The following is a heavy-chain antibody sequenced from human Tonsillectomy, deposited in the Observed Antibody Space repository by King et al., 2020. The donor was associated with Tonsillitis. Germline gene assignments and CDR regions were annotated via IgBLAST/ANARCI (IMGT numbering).Heavy chain of an antibody. Sequence: VQLVESGAEVKKPGASVKVSCRASGYTFTSYGISWVRQAPGQGLEWMAWISPYNGYTNYAQKHQGRVTMTTDTSTNTAYMEVRSLRYDDTAVYYCARDIGAADGTSPGYWGQGTLVAVSS. V-gene: IGHV1-18*01. CDR1: GYTFTSYG. D-gene: IGHD6-13*01. CDR3: ARDIGAADGTSPGY. CDR2: ISPYNGYT. J-gene: IGHJ4*02.